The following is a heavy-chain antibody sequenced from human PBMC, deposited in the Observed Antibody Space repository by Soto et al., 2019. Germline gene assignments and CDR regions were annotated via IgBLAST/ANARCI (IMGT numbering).Heavy chain of an antibody. J-gene: IGHJ6*02. V-gene: IGHV1-69*19. D-gene: IGHD5-18*01. CDR2: VIPLFDTA. Sequence: QVQVVQSGAEVKKPGSSVKFSCKVSGGIFTNNAISWVRQAPGQGLEWLGGVIPLFDTAYYAQIFRGRLRVSADGATSTAYTELRGLTYADKAVYFCANGGHNDGYNLYHGMDVWGQGTTVTV. CDR1: GGIFTNNA. CDR3: ANGGHNDGYNLYHGMDV.